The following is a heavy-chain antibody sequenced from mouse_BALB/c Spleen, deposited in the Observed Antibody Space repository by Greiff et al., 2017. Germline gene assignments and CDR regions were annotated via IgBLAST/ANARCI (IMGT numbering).Heavy chain of an antibody. J-gene: IGHJ2*01. CDR3: ARGEIYYDYDVYFDY. Sequence: VQLKESGPGLVKPSQSLSLTCTVTGYSITSDYAWNWIRQFPGNKLEWMGYISYSGSTSYNPSLKSRISITRDTSKNQFFLQLNSVTTEDTATYYCARGEIYYDYDVYFDYWGQGTTLTVSS. CDR1: GYSITSDYA. CDR2: ISYSGST. D-gene: IGHD2-4*01. V-gene: IGHV3-2*02.